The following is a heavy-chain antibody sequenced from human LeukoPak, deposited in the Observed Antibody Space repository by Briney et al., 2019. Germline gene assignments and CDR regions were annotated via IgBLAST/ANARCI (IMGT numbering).Heavy chain of an antibody. CDR2: IRYDGSNK. CDR1: GFTFSSYG. Sequence: GGSLRLSCAASGFTFSSYGMHWVRQAPGKGLEWVAFIRYDGSNKYYADSVKGRFTISRDNAKNPLYLQMNSLRAEDTAVYYCAREGRYSSGCFDYWGQGTLVTVSS. V-gene: IGHV3-30*02. J-gene: IGHJ4*02. D-gene: IGHD6-19*01. CDR3: AREGRYSSGCFDY.